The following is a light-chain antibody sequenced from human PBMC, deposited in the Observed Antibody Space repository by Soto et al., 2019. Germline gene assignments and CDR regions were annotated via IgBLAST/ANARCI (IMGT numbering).Light chain of an antibody. J-gene: IGLJ1*01. Sequence: QSALAQPPSASGSPGQSVTITCTGTNSDVGTYNYVSWYQQHPGKAPKVVLYEGTKRPSGVSNRFSGSNSGSTASLTISGLQAEDEAHYFCCAYVGARSYVFGPGTKLTVL. V-gene: IGLV2-23*01. CDR3: CAYVGARSYV. CDR1: NSDVGTYNY. CDR2: EGT.